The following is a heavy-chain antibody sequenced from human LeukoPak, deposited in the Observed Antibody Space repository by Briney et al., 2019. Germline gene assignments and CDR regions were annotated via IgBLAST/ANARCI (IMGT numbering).Heavy chain of an antibody. D-gene: IGHD6-19*01. CDR3: AREPERSTGLYSDAFDM. CDR1: GFTFSSYT. J-gene: IGHJ3*02. Sequence: GGSLRLSCAASGFTFSSYTMNWVRQAPGKGLEWVSSISSSSSYIYYADSVKGRFTISRDNAKNSLILQMNSLRVDDTAVYYCAREPERSTGLYSDAFDMWGQGTMVTVSS. CDR2: ISSSSSYI. V-gene: IGHV3-21*01.